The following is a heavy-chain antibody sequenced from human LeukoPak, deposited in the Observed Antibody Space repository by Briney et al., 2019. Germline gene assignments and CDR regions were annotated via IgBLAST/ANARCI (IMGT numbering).Heavy chain of an antibody. CDR3: ARAPTVTNHYYSWFDP. J-gene: IGHJ5*02. V-gene: IGHV4-59*11. CDR2: MLYSGTA. Sequence: SETLSLTCTVSGGSISSHYWSWIRQPPGKGLVWIGSMLYSGTAYYNPSLKSRVTISVDTSKNQFSLKLRSVTAADTAVYYCARAPTVTNHYYSWFDPWGQGTLVTVSS. CDR1: GGSISSHY. D-gene: IGHD4-17*01.